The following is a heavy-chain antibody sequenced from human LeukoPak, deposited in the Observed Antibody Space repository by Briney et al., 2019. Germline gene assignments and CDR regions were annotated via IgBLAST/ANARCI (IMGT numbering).Heavy chain of an antibody. V-gene: IGHV4-34*01. D-gene: IGHD6-6*01. CDR1: GGSFSGYY. CDR2: INHSGST. Sequence: SETLSLTCAVYGGSFSGYYWSWIRQPPGKGLEWIGEINHSGSTNYNPSLKSRVTISVDTSKNQFSLKLSSVTAADTAVYYCARARIAARPDSSTWFGPWGQGTLVTVSS. J-gene: IGHJ5*02. CDR3: ARARIAARPDSSTWFGP.